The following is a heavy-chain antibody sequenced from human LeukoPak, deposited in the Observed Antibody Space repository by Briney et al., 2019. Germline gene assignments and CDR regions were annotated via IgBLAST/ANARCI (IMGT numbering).Heavy chain of an antibody. CDR1: GGSISSSSYY. D-gene: IGHD6-13*01. CDR2: IYYSGNT. J-gene: IGHJ4*02. V-gene: IGHV4-39*07. CDR3: ARGSSSSWYEGSED. Sequence: PSETLSLTCTVSGGSISSSSYYWGWIRQPPGKGLEWIGSIYYSGNTYYNPSLKSRVTISVDTSKNQFSLKLSSVTAAGTAVYYCARGSSSSWYEGSEDWGQGTLVTVSS.